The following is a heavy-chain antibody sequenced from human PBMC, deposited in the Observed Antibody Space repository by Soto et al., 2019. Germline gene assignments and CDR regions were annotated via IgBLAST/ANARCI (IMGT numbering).Heavy chain of an antibody. CDR1: GFSFRDYS. J-gene: IGHJ4*02. D-gene: IGHD2-21*01. CDR3: TKDRVPDGIYSFDF. Sequence: EVQLLESGGDLVQPGGSLRLSCAASGFSFRDYSMTWVRQAPGKGLEWVAFIDLGGTSPDYSESVKGRFTISKDKSMKTVYLQMNSLRVEDAAVYYCTKDRVPDGIYSFDFWGQGALVTVSS. V-gene: IGHV3-23*03. CDR2: IDLGGTSP.